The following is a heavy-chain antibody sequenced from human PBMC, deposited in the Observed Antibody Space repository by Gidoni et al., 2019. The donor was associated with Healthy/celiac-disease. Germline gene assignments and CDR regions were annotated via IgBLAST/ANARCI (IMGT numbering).Heavy chain of an antibody. CDR2: IYYSGST. J-gene: IGHJ4*02. D-gene: IGHD3-10*01. CDR3: ARLNWFGELFKDY. CDR1: CGSLSSSSYY. Sequence: LQLQESGPGLVKPSETLSLTCTVSCGSLSSSSYYWGWIRQPPGKGLEWIGSIYYSGSTYYNPSLKSRVTISVDTSKNQFSLKLSSVTAADTAVYYCARLNWFGELFKDYWGQGTLVTVSS. V-gene: IGHV4-39*01.